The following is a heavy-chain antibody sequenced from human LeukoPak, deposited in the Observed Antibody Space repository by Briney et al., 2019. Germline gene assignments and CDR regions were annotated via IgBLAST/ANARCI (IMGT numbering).Heavy chain of an antibody. CDR3: AREAYYDFWSGYYKLGYFDL. J-gene: IGHJ2*01. D-gene: IGHD3-3*01. CDR1: GGSISSSSYY. Sequence: PSETLSLTCSVSGGSISSSSYYWGWIRQPPGKGLEWSGSIYYSGSTYYNLSLKSRVTISVDTSKNQFSLKLSSVTAADTAVYYCAREAYYDFWSGYYKLGYFDLWGRGTLVTVSS. CDR2: IYYSGST. V-gene: IGHV4-39*07.